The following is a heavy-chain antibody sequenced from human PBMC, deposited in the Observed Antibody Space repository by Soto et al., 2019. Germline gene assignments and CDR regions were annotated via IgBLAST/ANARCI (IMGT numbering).Heavy chain of an antibody. J-gene: IGHJ5*02. Sequence: GGSLRLSCAASGFPFSNYAMTWVRQAPGKGLEWVSALSGSGVSTYYADSVKGRFTISRDSSKNMVYLQMDSLKVEDTAVYYCARDVDRTSHLNWFDPWGQGVMVTVSS. D-gene: IGHD3-22*01. CDR3: ARDVDRTSHLNWFDP. CDR2: LSGSGVST. V-gene: IGHV3-23*01. CDR1: GFPFSNYA.